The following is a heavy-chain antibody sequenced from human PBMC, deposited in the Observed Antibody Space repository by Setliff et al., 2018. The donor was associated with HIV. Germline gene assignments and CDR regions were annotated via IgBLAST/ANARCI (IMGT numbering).Heavy chain of an antibody. Sequence: SATLSLTCTVSDGSTRTSIYYWGWSRQAPGKGLEWIGSVYYSGSTYYNPSLKRRVTISVDTSKNQFSLKLTSVTATDTAVYYCARSRGNYDSNGYYRWDIFDSWGQGTLVTVSS. D-gene: IGHD3-22*01. J-gene: IGHJ4*02. CDR2: VYYSGST. CDR1: DGSTRTSIYY. V-gene: IGHV4-39*01. CDR3: ARSRGNYDSNGYYRWDIFDS.